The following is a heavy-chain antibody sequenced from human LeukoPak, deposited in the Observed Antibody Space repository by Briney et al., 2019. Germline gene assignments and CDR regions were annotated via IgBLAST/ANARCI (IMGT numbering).Heavy chain of an antibody. V-gene: IGHV3-21*05. CDR2: TRGSGSGM. CDR1: GFAFSDYS. Sequence: GGSLRLSCAASGFAFSDYSLNWVRQAPGKGLEWVANTRGSGSGMGSGNYYAGSVKGRFTISRDNDKSSLYLQMNSLRAEDTAFYYCARDDNWGFDYWGQGALVTVSS. D-gene: IGHD7-27*01. CDR3: ARDDNWGFDY. J-gene: IGHJ4*02.